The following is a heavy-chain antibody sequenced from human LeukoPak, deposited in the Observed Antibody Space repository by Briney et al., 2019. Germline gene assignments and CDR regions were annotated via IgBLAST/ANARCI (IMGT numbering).Heavy chain of an antibody. Sequence: SETLSLTCTVSGGSISSSSYYWSYIRQPAGKGLDWIGRIYTGGNTNYNPSLKSRVTMSVDTSKNQFSLKLSSVTAADTAVYYCAREAGGGWDYFDYWGQGTLVTVSS. V-gene: IGHV4-61*02. CDR2: IYTGGNT. CDR3: AREAGGGWDYFDY. CDR1: GGSISSSSYY. J-gene: IGHJ4*02. D-gene: IGHD3-10*01.